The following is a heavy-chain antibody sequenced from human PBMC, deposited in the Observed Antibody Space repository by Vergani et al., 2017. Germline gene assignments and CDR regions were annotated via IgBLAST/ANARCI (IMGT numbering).Heavy chain of an antibody. Sequence: QVQLVQSGAEVKKPGASVKVSCKASGYTFTSYAMHWVRQAPGQRLEWMGWINAGNGNTKYSQKFQGRVTITRDTSASTAYMELSSLRSEDTAVYYWAREGFYDYVWGSYRRRGGYYFDYWGQGTLVTVSS. D-gene: IGHD3-16*02. CDR1: GYTFTSYA. CDR2: INAGNGNT. CDR3: AREGFYDYVWGSYRRRGGYYFDY. J-gene: IGHJ4*02. V-gene: IGHV1-3*01.